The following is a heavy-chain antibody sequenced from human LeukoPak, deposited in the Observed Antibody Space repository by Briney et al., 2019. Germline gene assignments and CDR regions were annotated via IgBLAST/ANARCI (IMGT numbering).Heavy chain of an antibody. Sequence: SETLSLTCAVYGGSFSGYYWSWIRQPPGKGLEWIGYIYYSGSTNYNPSLKSRVTISVDTSKNQFSLKLSSVTAADTAVYYCARGSVSSGWYAYYFDYWGQGTLVTVSS. V-gene: IGHV4-59*01. J-gene: IGHJ4*02. D-gene: IGHD6-19*01. CDR3: ARGSVSSGWYAYYFDY. CDR1: GGSFSGYY. CDR2: IYYSGST.